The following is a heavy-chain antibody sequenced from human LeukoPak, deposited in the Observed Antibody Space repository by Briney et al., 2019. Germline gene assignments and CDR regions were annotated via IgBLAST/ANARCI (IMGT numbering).Heavy chain of an antibody. Sequence: ASVKVSCKASGYTFTSYAIHWVRQAPGQGLEWMGWITPSGGTNYPQKFQGRVTMTRDTSMSTAYMDLNRLTSDDTAVYFCARDRYGDGFAHFDYWGQGTLVTVSS. CDR1: GYTFTSYA. CDR2: ITPSGGT. CDR3: ARDRYGDGFAHFDY. J-gene: IGHJ4*02. D-gene: IGHD5-24*01. V-gene: IGHV1-2*02.